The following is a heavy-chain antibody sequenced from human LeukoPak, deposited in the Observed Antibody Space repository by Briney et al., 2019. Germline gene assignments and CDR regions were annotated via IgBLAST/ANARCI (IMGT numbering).Heavy chain of an antibody. J-gene: IGHJ4*02. CDR2: IKQDGSVK. V-gene: IGHV3-7*01. CDR1: GFTFSNYW. Sequence: GGSLRLSCAASGFTFSNYWMSWVRQAPGKGLEGVANIKQDGSVKYYADSVKGRFTISRDNAKNSLYLQMNSLRAEDTAVYYCAKDGDGYTIFPYDYWGQGALVTVSS. D-gene: IGHD5-24*01. CDR3: AKDGDGYTIFPYDY.